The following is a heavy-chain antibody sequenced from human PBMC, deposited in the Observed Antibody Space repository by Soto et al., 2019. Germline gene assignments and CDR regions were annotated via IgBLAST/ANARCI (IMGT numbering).Heavy chain of an antibody. V-gene: IGHV4-31*03. D-gene: IGHD1-26*01. CDR3: ARDLEWGRAFDI. CDR2: IYYSGST. J-gene: IGHJ3*02. CDR1: GGSISSGGYY. Sequence: SETLSLTCTVSGGSISSGGYYWSWIRQHPGKGLEWIGYIYYSGSTYYNPSLKSRVTISVDTSKNQFSLKLSSVTAADTAVYYCARDLEWGRAFDIWGQGTMVTVSS.